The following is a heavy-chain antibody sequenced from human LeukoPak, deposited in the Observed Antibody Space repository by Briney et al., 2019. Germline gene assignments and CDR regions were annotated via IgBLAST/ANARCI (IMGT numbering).Heavy chain of an antibody. CDR1: GFTFSSYA. V-gene: IGHV3-23*01. CDR2: ISGSGGST. J-gene: IGHJ4*02. Sequence: GGSLRLSCAASGFTFSSYAMSWVRQAPGKGLEWVSAISGSGGSTYYADSVKGRFTISRDNSKNTLYLQMNSLRVEDTAVYYCARGEVVVPAALFDYWGQGTLVTVSS. CDR3: ARGEVVVPAALFDY. D-gene: IGHD2-2*01.